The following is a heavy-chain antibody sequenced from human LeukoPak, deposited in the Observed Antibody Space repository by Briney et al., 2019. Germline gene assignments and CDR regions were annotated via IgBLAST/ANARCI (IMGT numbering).Heavy chain of an antibody. V-gene: IGHV4-59*01. CDR3: ARAHRGYSYGYGVWFDP. CDR2: IYYSGST. Sequence: PSETLSLTCTVSGGSISSYYWSWIRQPPGKGLEWIGYIYYSGSTNYNPSLKSRVTISVDTSKNQFSLKLSSVTAADTAVYYCARAHRGYSYGYGVWFDPWGQGTLVTVSS. CDR1: GGSISSYY. D-gene: IGHD5-18*01. J-gene: IGHJ5*02.